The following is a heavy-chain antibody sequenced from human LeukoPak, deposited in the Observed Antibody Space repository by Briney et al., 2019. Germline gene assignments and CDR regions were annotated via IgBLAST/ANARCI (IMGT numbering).Heavy chain of an antibody. CDR1: GFTFASYA. CDR3: AREAVTRNYFDY. D-gene: IGHD4-17*01. V-gene: IGHV3-53*01. Sequence: GGSLRLSCTASGFTFASYAMSWVRQAPGKGLEWVSVIYSGGSTYYADSVKGRFTISRDNSKNTLYLQMNSLRAEDTAVYYCAREAVTRNYFDYWGQGTLVTVSS. J-gene: IGHJ4*02. CDR2: IYSGGST.